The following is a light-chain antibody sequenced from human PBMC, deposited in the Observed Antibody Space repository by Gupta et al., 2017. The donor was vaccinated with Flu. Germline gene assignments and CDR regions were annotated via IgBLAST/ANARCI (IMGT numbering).Light chain of an antibody. J-gene: IGLJ2*01. V-gene: IGLV1-51*01. CDR2: DNN. CDR1: NSRVGPNF. CDR3: ATWHDSRSAVV. Sequence: QSVLTQPPSVSAAPGQTVTISFSGSNSRVGPNFVSWYHHLPGTAPNLLVFDNNQRRSGIPDRFSGSTSGTSATLVITGLQTEDEADYVWATWHDSRSAVVFGAGTKVSVL.